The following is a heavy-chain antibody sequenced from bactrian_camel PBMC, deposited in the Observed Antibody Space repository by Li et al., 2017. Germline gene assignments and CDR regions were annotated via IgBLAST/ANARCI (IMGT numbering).Heavy chain of an antibody. Sequence: VQLVESGGGLVQPGGSLTLSCTASGFAFSGYAMSWVRQAPGKGLEWVSAINSGGGRTYYADSVKGRFTISKDVAKNTLYLQVNSLKSDDTAMYFCNVGLCGTWPPGQDNYWGHGTQVTVS. D-gene: IGHD2*01. CDR1: GFAFSGYA. V-gene: IGHV3S31*01. CDR2: INSGGGRT. J-gene: IGHJ4*01. CDR3: NVGLCGTWPPGQDNY.